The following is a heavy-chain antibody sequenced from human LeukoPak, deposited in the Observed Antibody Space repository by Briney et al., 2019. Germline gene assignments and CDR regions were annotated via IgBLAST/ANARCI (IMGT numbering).Heavy chain of an antibody. J-gene: IGHJ4*02. V-gene: IGHV3-21*01. CDR1: GFTFSTSA. CDR2: IDYDSSHI. D-gene: IGHD3-9*01. Sequence: PGGSLRLSCAASGFTFSTSAMNWVRQVPGKGLEWVSSIDYDSSHIYCAASVRGRFTISRDNARDSVYLQMDSLRVEDTAVYYCTRDPLRYLRVGHYDYWGQGTLVAVSS. CDR3: TRDPLRYLRVGHYDY.